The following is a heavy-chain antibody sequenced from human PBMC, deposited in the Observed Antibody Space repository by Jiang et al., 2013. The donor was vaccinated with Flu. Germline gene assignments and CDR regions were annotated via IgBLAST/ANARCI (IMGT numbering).Heavy chain of an antibody. Sequence: VQSGSELKKPGASVKVSCKASGYTFSDYAMNWLRQAPGQGLEWMGWISATTGNPTYAQGFTGRFVFSLDASVSATYLDITSLRAEDTAVYYCARAARGCPGDTCYSYFDY. J-gene: IGHJ4*01. V-gene: IGHV7-4-1*02. CDR1: GYTFSDYA. CDR2: ISATTGNP. D-gene: IGHD2-15*01. CDR3: ARAARGCPGDTCYSYFDY.